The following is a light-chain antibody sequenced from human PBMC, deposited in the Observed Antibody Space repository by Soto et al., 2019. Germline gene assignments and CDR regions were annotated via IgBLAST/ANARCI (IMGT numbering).Light chain of an antibody. CDR3: QHSYSTLYT. Sequence: DIQLTQSPSSLSASVGDRVTITCRASQSISNYLNWYQQKPGKAPKLLIYAAFSLSSGVPARFSGGGSGTEFTLTISSLQPEDFATYYCQHSYSTLYTFGQGTKVEIK. V-gene: IGKV1-39*01. J-gene: IGKJ2*01. CDR1: QSISNY. CDR2: AAF.